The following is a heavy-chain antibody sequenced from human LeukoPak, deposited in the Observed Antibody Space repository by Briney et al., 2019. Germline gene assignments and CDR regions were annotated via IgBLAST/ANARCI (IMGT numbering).Heavy chain of an antibody. CDR1: GYTFTGYY. D-gene: IGHD3-10*01. CDR2: ISPHSGGT. J-gene: IGHJ4*02. CDR3: ARDHPEVGSGSYFPDY. V-gene: IGHV1-2*02. Sequence: GASVKVSCKASGYTFTGYYIHWVRQAPGQGLQWIGWISPHSGGTNYAQKFQGRVTMTRDTSISTAYMDLSSLTSDDTAVYYCARDHPEVGSGSYFPDYWGQGTLVTVSS.